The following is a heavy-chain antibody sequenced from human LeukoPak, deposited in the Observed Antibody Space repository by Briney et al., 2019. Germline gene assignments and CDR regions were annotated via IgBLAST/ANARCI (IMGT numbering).Heavy chain of an antibody. J-gene: IGHJ4*02. CDR1: GYTFTGYY. D-gene: IGHD1/OR15-1a*01. CDR3: ATPGPNYNWNNPAPGY. V-gene: IGHV1-2*02. Sequence: ASVKVSCKASGYTFTGYYMHWVRQAPGQGLEWMGWINPNSGGTNYAQKFQGRVTMTRDTSISTAYMELSRLRSDDTAVYYCATPGPNYNWNNPAPGYWGQGTLVTVSS. CDR2: INPNSGGT.